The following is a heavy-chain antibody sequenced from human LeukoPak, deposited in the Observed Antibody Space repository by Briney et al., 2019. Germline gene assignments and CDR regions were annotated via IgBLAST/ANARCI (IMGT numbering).Heavy chain of an antibody. CDR2: ISYDGSNK. V-gene: IGHV3-30-3*01. CDR1: GFTFSSYA. J-gene: IGHJ3*02. D-gene: IGHD5-24*01. CDR3: AKATDGYNPWAAFDI. Sequence: GRSLRLSCAASGFTFSSYAMHWVRQAPGKGLEWVAVISYDGSNKYYADSVKGRFTISRDNSKNTLYLQMNSLRAEDTAVYYCAKATDGYNPWAAFDIWGQGTMVTVSS.